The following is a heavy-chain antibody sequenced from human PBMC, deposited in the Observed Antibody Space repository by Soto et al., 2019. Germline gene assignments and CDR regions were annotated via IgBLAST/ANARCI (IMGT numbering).Heavy chain of an antibody. CDR1: GGSISSSSYY. J-gene: IGHJ5*02. D-gene: IGHD4-17*01. CDR3: ASRDYVGYNWFDP. Sequence: PSETLSLTCTVSGGSISSSSYYWGWIRQPPGKGLEWIGSIYYSGSTYYNPSLKSRVTISVDTSKNQFSLKLSSVTAADTAVYYCASRDYVGYNWFDPWGQGTLVTVSS. V-gene: IGHV4-39*01. CDR2: IYYSGST.